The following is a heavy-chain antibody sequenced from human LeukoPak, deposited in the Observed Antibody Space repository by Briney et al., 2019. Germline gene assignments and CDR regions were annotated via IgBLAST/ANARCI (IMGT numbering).Heavy chain of an antibody. CDR1: GFIFSSYA. D-gene: IGHD1-1*01. J-gene: IGHJ4*02. CDR2: ISFGGTDK. CDR3: TPLGGGTTGTTGY. Sequence: PGRSLRLSCAASGFIFSSYAIHWVRQAPGKGPEWVAFISFGGTDKYYADSVKGRFTISRDNSKNTLYLQMNSLRAEDTAVYYCTPLGGGTTGTTGYWGQGALVTVSS. V-gene: IGHV3-30*03.